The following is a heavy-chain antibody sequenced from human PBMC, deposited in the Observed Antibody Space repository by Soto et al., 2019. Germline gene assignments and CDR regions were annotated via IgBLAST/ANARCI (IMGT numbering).Heavy chain of an antibody. CDR3: AKTVTTNYYYYGMDV. V-gene: IGHV1-18*04. D-gene: IGHD4-4*01. J-gene: IGHJ6*02. CDR1: GYTFTSYG. Sequence: ASVKVSCKASGYTFTSYGISWVRQAPGQGLEWMGWISAYNGNTNYAQKLRGRVTMTTDTSTSTAYMELRSLRSDDTAVYYCAKTVTTNYYYYGMDVWGQGTTVTVSS. CDR2: ISAYNGNT.